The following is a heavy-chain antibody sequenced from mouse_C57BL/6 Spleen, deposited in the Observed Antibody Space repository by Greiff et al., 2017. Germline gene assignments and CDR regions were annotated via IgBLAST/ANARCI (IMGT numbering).Heavy chain of an antibody. D-gene: IGHD1-1*01. V-gene: IGHV1-15*01. J-gene: IGHJ2*01. CDR2: IDPETGGT. Sequence: QVQLQQSGAELVRPGASVTLSCKASGYTFTDYEMHWVKQTPVHGLEWIGAIDPETGGTAYNQKFKGKAILTADKSSSTAYMELRSLTSEDSAVYYCTRSSRCYGREGDLGYWGQGTTLTGSS. CDR3: TRSSRCYGREGDLGY. CDR1: GYTFTDYE.